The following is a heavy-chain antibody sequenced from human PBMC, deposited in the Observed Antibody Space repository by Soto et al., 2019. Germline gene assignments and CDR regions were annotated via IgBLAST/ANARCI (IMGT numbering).Heavy chain of an antibody. J-gene: IGHJ4*02. Sequence: ASVKVSCKASGYTFTSYYMHWVRQAPGQGLEWMGIINPSGGSTSYAQKFQGRVTMTRDTSTSTAYMELSSLRSEDTAVYYCARGPKTARRNSGGSCNDWGQGTLVTVSS. CDR1: GYTFTSYY. CDR2: INPSGGST. D-gene: IGHD2-15*01. V-gene: IGHV1-46*01. CDR3: ARGPKTARRNSGGSCND.